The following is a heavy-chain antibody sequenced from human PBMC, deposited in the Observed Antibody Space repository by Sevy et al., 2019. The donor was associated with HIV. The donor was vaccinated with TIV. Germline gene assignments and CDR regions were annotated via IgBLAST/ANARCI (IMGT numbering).Heavy chain of an antibody. CDR2: ISGSGSGSGT. Sequence: GGSLRLSCTASGFTFSNYAMNWVRQAPGKGLEWVSGISGSGSGSGTYYADAVKGRFTVTRANTKNTLYLQMNSLRADDTAVYYCAKDIVILVGDAFDIWGQGTMVTVSS. D-gene: IGHD3-22*01. CDR3: AKDIVILVGDAFDI. J-gene: IGHJ3*02. V-gene: IGHV3-23*01. CDR1: GFTFSNYA.